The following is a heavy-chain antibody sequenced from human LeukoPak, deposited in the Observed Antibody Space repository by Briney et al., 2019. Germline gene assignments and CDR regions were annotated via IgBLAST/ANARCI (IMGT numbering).Heavy chain of an antibody. D-gene: IGHD3-9*01. CDR1: GFAFSSYG. J-gene: IGHJ6*02. CDR2: ISSTSSTI. V-gene: IGHV3-48*04. Sequence: GGSLRLSCAASGFAFSSYGMSWVRQAPGEGLEWISYISSTSSTIYYADSVKGRFTISRDNAKNSLYLQMNSLRAEDTAVYYCARDSGRYYDILTGSMDVWGQGTTVTVSS. CDR3: ARDSGRYYDILTGSMDV.